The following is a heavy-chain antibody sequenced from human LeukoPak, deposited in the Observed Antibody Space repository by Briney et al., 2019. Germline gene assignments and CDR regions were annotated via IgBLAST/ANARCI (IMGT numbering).Heavy chain of an antibody. CDR1: GYTFTSYG. CDR3: ARDSSSSWYLIADY. Sequence: ASVKVSCKASGYTFTSYGISWVRQAPGQGLEWMGWISAYNGNTNYAQKLQGSVTMTTDTSTSTAYMELRSLRSDDTAVYYCARDSSSSWYLIADYWGQGTLVTVSS. CDR2: ISAYNGNT. D-gene: IGHD6-13*01. V-gene: IGHV1-18*01. J-gene: IGHJ4*02.